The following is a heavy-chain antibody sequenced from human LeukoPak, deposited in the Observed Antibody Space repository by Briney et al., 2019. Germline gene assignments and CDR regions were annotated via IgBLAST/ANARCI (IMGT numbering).Heavy chain of an antibody. V-gene: IGHV4-59*01. CDR3: ARVGDSSGYYYYFDY. D-gene: IGHD3-22*01. CDR2: IYYSGST. Sequence: PSETLSLTCTVSGGSISSYYWSWIRQPPGKGLEWIGYIYYSGSTNYKPSLKSRVTISVDTSKNQFSLRLGSVTAADTAVYYCARVGDSSGYYYYFDYWGQGTLVTVSS. CDR1: GGSISSYY. J-gene: IGHJ4*02.